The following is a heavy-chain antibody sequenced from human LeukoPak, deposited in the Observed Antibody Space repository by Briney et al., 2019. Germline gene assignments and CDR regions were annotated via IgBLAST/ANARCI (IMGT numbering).Heavy chain of an antibody. Sequence: SETLSLTCTVSGGSISSSSYYWGWIRQPPGKGLEWIGSIYYSGSTYYNPSLKSRVTISVDTSKNQFSLKLSSVTAADTAVYYCARAFTIFGVVLGYFDLWGRGTLVTVSS. V-gene: IGHV4-39*01. J-gene: IGHJ2*01. CDR1: GGSISSSSYY. D-gene: IGHD3-3*01. CDR3: ARAFTIFGVVLGYFDL. CDR2: IYYSGST.